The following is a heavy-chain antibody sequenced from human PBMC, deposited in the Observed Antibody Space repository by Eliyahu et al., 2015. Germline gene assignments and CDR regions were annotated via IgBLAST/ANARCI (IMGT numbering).Heavy chain of an antibody. CDR2: ISGSGGTT. V-gene: IGHV3-23*04. J-gene: IGHJ3*02. CDR3: AKGKTSYNVDASDI. CDR1: GXXFSTYA. D-gene: IGHD3-10*01. Sequence: EEQLVESGGDSVQPGGSLRLSXXASGXXFSTYAMSWVRQAPGEGLQWVSAISGSGGTTYYADSVKGRFTISRDNSQNTLFLQMSSLRAEDTATYYCAKGKTSYNVDASDIWGQGTMVTVSS.